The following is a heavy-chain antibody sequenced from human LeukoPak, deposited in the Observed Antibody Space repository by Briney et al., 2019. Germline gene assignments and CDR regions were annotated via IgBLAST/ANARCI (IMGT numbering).Heavy chain of an antibody. V-gene: IGHV3-23*01. CDR1: GFTFSSYA. D-gene: IGHD3-10*01. J-gene: IGHJ6*02. Sequence: GGSLRLSCAVSGFTFSSYAMNWVRQAPGKGLEWVSAISGGGGSTYYADSVKGRFTISRDNSKNTLHLQMNSLRAEDTAVYYCARGLRHEVRGVARYVGQHYGLDVWGQGTTVTVSS. CDR3: ARGLRHEVRGVARYVGQHYGLDV. CDR2: ISGGGGST.